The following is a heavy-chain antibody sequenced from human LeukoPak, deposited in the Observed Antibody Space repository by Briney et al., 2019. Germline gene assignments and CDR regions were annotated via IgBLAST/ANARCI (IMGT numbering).Heavy chain of an antibody. CDR2: VYYNGIT. Sequence: SDTLSLTCTVSGVSINTYFWSWIRQPPGKGLERIGYVYYNGITNYNPSLKSRVSISLDTSKNQFSLRLNSVTAAETAVYYCASQLGGTTFHWGQGTLVTVSS. V-gene: IGHV4-59*01. CDR3: ASQLGGTTFH. J-gene: IGHJ4*02. CDR1: GVSINTYF. D-gene: IGHD1/OR15-1a*01.